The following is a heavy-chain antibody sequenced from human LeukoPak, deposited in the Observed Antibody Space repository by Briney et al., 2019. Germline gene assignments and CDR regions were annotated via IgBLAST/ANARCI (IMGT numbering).Heavy chain of an antibody. CDR1: GFTFDDYA. D-gene: IGHD5-18*01. CDR2: ISGSGGST. CDR3: AKDVGGYSYGY. Sequence: GGSLRLSCAASGFTFDDYAMHWVRQAPGKGLEWVSAISGSGGSTYYADSVKGRFTISRDNSKNTLYLQMNSLRAEDTAVYYCAKDVGGYSYGYWGQGTLVTVSS. J-gene: IGHJ4*02. V-gene: IGHV3-23*01.